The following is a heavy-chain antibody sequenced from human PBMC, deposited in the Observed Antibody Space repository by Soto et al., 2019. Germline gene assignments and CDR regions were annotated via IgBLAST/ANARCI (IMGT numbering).Heavy chain of an antibody. CDR2: IDPRSGGT. D-gene: IGHD3-10*01. Sequence: ASVKVSCKVSGYPFTTYYIHWVRQAPGQGLEWMGWIDPRSGGTVYEQKFQGRVTMTRDTSISTVYMDLSGLTSDDTALYYCATDDYGIFPYWGQGSLVTVS. V-gene: IGHV1-2*02. J-gene: IGHJ4*02. CDR1: GYPFTTYY. CDR3: ATDDYGIFPY.